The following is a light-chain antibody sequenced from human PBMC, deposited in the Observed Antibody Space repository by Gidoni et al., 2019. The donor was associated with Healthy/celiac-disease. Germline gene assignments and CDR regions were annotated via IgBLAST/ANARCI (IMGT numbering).Light chain of an antibody. CDR1: QSVRSN. V-gene: IGKV3D-15*01. CDR3: QQYNNWPPYT. Sequence: EIVMTQSPPTLSVSPGERATLSCRASQSVRSNLATGIPARFSGSGSGTEFTLTISSLQSEDVAVYYCQQYNNWPPYTFGQGTKLEIK. J-gene: IGKJ2*01.